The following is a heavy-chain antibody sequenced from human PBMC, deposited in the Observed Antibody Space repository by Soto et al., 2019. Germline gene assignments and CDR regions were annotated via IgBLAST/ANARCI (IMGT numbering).Heavy chain of an antibody. CDR2: ISYDGSNK. CDR3: AAELENYYFAY. J-gene: IGHJ4*02. D-gene: IGHD1-26*01. V-gene: IGHV3-30-3*01. CDR1: GFTFSSYA. Sequence: QVKLVASGGGVVQPGRSLSLSCAASGFTFSSYAMHWVRQAPGKGLEWVAVISYDGSNKYYADSVKGRFTISRDNSKNTLYLQINSLRAEDTAVYYCAAELENYYFAYGGQGTLVTVSS.